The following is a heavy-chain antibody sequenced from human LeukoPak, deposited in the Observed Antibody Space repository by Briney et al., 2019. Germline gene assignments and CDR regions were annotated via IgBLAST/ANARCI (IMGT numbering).Heavy chain of an antibody. D-gene: IGHD6-13*01. CDR1: GFTFSSHG. J-gene: IGHJ4*02. V-gene: IGHV3-30*02. CDR3: AKDSTSGQQLVYYFDY. CDR2: IRFDGSNK. Sequence: GGSLRLSCAASGFTFSSHGMHWVRQAPGKGLEWVAFIRFDGSNKYYADSVKGRFTISRDISKNTLYLQMYSLRAEDTAVYYCAKDSTSGQQLVYYFDYWGQGTLVTVSS.